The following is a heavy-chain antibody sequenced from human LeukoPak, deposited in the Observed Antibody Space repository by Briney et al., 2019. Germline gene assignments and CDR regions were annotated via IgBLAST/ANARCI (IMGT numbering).Heavy chain of an antibody. J-gene: IGHJ4*01. CDR3: ATLAKNGYNFGSKSHY. CDR2: ISSSSSTI. D-gene: IGHD5-24*01. CDR1: XXTFRSYS. Sequence: GGSLRLSCAXSXXTFRSYSMNWVRRAPGEGVEGVSYISSSSSTIYYADSVKGRFPLSRDHDKHSLYLQVQSVRAEDRCVYYCATLAKNGYNFGSKSHYWGQGTLVTVSS. V-gene: IGHV3-48*01.